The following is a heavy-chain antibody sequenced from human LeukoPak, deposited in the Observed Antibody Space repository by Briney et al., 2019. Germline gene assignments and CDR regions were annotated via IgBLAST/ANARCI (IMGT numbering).Heavy chain of an antibody. J-gene: IGHJ3*02. Sequence: SETLSLTCAVSGGSISSGGYSWSWIRQPPGKGLEWIGYIYHSGSTYYNPSLKSRVTISVDRSKNQFSLKLSSMTAADTAVYYCARVGYYDSSGYPGAFDIWGQGTMVTVSS. D-gene: IGHD3-22*01. V-gene: IGHV4-30-2*01. CDR3: ARVGYYDSSGYPGAFDI. CDR1: GGSISSGGYS. CDR2: IYHSGST.